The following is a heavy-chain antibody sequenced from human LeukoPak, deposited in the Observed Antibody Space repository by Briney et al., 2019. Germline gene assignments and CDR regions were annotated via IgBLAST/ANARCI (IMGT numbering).Heavy chain of an antibody. CDR1: GYSFTGYF. V-gene: IGHV1-2*02. CDR3: ARRFYYAMDV. CDR2: INPNSGDT. Sequence: GASVKVSCKASGYSFTGYFMQWVRQARGQGLEWMGWINPNSGDTNYAQKFQGRVTMTRDTSISTAYMELSRLRSDDAAVYYCARRFYYAMDVWGQGTTVTVSS. D-gene: IGHD3-16*01. J-gene: IGHJ6*02.